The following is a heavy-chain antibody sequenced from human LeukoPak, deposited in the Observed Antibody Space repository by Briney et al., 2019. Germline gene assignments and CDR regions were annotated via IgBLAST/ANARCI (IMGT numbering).Heavy chain of an antibody. CDR1: GGTFSSYA. V-gene: IGHV1-69*01. Sequence: GSSVKVSCKASGGTFSSYAISWVRQAPGRRLEWMGGIIPIFGTANYAQKFQGRVTITADESTSTAYMELSSLRSEDTAVYYCARGPNTAMAPTWDWGQGTLVTVSP. D-gene: IGHD5-18*01. J-gene: IGHJ4*02. CDR3: ARGPNTAMAPTWD. CDR2: IIPIFGTA.